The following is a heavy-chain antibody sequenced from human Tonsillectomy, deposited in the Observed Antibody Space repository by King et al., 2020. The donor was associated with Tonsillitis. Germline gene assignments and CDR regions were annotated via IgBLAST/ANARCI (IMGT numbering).Heavy chain of an antibody. D-gene: IGHD3-10*01. CDR3: AKDIAIFRGGPWYYGLDV. J-gene: IGHJ6*02. Sequence: QLVQSGGGLVQPGRSLRLSCAASGFIFDNYAMHWVRQAPGRGLEWVSGISWNSASIGYADSVKGRFTISRDNAKNSLYLQMNGLRAEDTAFYYCAKDIAIFRGGPWYYGLDVWGQGTTVTVSS. V-gene: IGHV3-9*01. CDR1: GFIFDNYA. CDR2: ISWNSASI.